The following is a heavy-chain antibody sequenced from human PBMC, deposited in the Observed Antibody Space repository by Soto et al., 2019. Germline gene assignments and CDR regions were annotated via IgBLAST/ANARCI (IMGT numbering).Heavy chain of an antibody. D-gene: IGHD5-12*01. J-gene: IGHJ4*02. V-gene: IGHV3-21*01. CDR2: ISSSSSYI. CDR3: AREGDYYYFDY. Sequence: GGSLRLSCAASGFTFSSYSMNWVLQAPGKGLEWVSSISSSSSYIYYADSVKSRFTISRDNAKNSLYLQMNSLRAEDTAVYYCAREGDYYYFDYSGPATLVTVSS. CDR1: GFTFSSYS.